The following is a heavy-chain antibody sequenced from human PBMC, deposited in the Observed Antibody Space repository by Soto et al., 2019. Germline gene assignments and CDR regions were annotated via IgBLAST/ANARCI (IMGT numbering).Heavy chain of an antibody. CDR3: ARGSTTEKVDS. J-gene: IGHJ4*02. CDR2: IFYSGST. Sequence: SETLSLTCTVSGGSISSYYWSWIRQPPGKGLEWIGYIFYSGSTNYNPSLKSRVTISVDTSKNQFSLKLTSVTAADTAVYYCARGSTTEKVDSWGQGTLVTVSS. CDR1: GGSISSYY. V-gene: IGHV4-59*08. D-gene: IGHD4-17*01.